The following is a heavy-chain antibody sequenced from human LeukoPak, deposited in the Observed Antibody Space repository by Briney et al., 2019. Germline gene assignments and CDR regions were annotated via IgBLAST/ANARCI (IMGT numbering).Heavy chain of an antibody. CDR3: ARTYYDFWSGYYLNWFDP. CDR2: INPNSGGT. Sequence: ASVKVSCKASGYTFTGYYTHWVRQAPGQGLEWMGWINPNSGGTNYAQKFQGRVTMTRDTSISTAYMELSRLRSDDTAVYYCARTYYDFWSGYYLNWFDPWGQGTLVTVSS. J-gene: IGHJ5*02. V-gene: IGHV1-2*02. D-gene: IGHD3-3*01. CDR1: GYTFTGYY.